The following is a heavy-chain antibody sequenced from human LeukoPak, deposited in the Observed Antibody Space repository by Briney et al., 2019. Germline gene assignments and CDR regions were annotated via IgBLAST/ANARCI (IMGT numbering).Heavy chain of an antibody. V-gene: IGHV4-34*01. J-gene: IGHJ6*02. CDR2: INHSGST. D-gene: IGHD2-15*01. CDR1: GGSFSGYY. Sequence: KPSVTLSLTCAVYGGSFSGYYWSWIRQPPGKGLEWLGEINHSGSTNYNPSLKSRVTISVDTSKNQFSLKLSSVTAADTAVYYCARGTFHCSGGSCYSRSYYYYGMDVWGQGTTVTVSS. CDR3: ARGTFHCSGGSCYSRSYYYYGMDV.